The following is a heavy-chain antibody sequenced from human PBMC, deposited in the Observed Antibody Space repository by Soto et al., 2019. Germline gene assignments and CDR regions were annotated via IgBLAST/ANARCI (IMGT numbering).Heavy chain of an antibody. CDR1: GYTFTSYG. Sequence: ASVKVSCKASGYTFTSYGISWVRQAPGQGLEWMGWISAYNGNTNYAQKLQGRVTMTTDTSTSTAYMELRSLRSDDTAVYYCARLYCSCGSCRTIFDYWGQGTLDTGSS. D-gene: IGHD2-15*01. J-gene: IGHJ4*02. CDR2: ISAYNGNT. V-gene: IGHV1-18*01. CDR3: ARLYCSCGSCRTIFDY.